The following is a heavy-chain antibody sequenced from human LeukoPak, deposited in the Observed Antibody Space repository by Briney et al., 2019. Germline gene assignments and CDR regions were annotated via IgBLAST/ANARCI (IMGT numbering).Heavy chain of an antibody. J-gene: IGHJ4*02. CDR2: INPSNGDT. CDR1: GYSFIGYY. Sequence: ASVKVSCKASGYSFIGYYIHWVRQAPGQGLEWVGWINPSNGDTNYAQKFQGRVTMTRDPSITTAYMEVSSLRPDDTAVYYCARNWRPDYWGQGTLVTVSS. CDR3: ARNWRPDY. D-gene: IGHD1-1*01. V-gene: IGHV1-2*02.